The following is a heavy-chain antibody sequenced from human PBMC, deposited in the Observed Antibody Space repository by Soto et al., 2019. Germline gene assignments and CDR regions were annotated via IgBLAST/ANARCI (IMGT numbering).Heavy chain of an antibody. CDR2: LGFDGGGR. V-gene: IGHV3-33*01. J-gene: IGHJ6*02. Sequence: PGRSMRLSCAASGFDFSSYGMHWVRQTPGKGLEWVAVLGFDGGGRYYADSVKGRFTISRDNSKKMLYLQMDSLRAEDTALYYCEREPVGPDYVMDGRGQGATVTLYS. D-gene: IGHD1-26*01. CDR1: GFDFSSYG. CDR3: EREPVGPDYVMDG.